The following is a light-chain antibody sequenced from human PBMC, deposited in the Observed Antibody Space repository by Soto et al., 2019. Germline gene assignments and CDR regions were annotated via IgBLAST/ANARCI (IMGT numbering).Light chain of an antibody. Sequence: EIVLTQSPGTLSLSPGERATLSCRASQRISNNYLAWYQQRPGPAPRLLIYGASSRANGIPERFSGSASGADFALTVSSLEPEDFAVYYCQQYGSSPPITFGQGTRLEIK. V-gene: IGKV3-20*01. CDR3: QQYGSSPPIT. CDR2: GAS. CDR1: QRISNNY. J-gene: IGKJ5*01.